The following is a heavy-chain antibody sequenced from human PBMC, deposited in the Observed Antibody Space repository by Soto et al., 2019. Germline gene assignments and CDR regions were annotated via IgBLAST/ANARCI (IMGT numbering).Heavy chain of an antibody. J-gene: IGHJ5*02. Sequence: ASVKVSCKASSYTFTSYGISWVRQAPGQGLEWMGWISAYNGNTSYAQKLQGRVTMTTDTSTSTAYMELRSLRSDDTAVYYCARDGAYSSAWYFSSSSDNWFDPWGQGTLVTVSS. D-gene: IGHD6-19*01. CDR1: SYTFTSYG. CDR2: ISAYNGNT. V-gene: IGHV1-18*01. CDR3: ARDGAYSSAWYFSSSSDNWFDP.